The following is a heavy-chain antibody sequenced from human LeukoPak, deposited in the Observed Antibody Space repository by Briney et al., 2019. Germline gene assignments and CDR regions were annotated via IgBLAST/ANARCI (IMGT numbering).Heavy chain of an antibody. CDR2: ISSSSSYI. CDR3: ARDPAWYSNIQTLWYFDL. D-gene: IGHD2-21*01. Sequence: PGGSLRLSCAASGFTFSSYSMNWVRQAPGKGLEWVSSISSSSSYIYYADSVKGRFTISRDNAKNSLYLQMNSLRAEDTAVYYCARDPAWYSNIQTLWYFDLWGRGTLVTVSS. J-gene: IGHJ2*01. CDR1: GFTFSSYS. V-gene: IGHV3-21*01.